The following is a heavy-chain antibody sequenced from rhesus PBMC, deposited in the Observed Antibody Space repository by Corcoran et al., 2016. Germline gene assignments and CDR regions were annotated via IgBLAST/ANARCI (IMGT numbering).Heavy chain of an antibody. Sequence: QVQLQESGPGLVKPSETLSLTCAFSGGSISRINWWRWIRQPPGKGLEWIGYISGSSGSTYYNPSLKSRVTISKDTSKNQFSLKLSSVTAADTAVYYCARYIAAAGTYYFDYWGQGVLVTVSS. CDR2: ISGSSGST. D-gene: IGHD6-31*01. J-gene: IGHJ4*01. CDR1: GGSISRINW. V-gene: IGHV4-65*02. CDR3: ARYIAAAGTYYFDY.